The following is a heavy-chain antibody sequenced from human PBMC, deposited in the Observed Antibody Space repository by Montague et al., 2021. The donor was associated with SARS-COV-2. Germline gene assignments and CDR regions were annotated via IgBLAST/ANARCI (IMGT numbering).Heavy chain of an antibody. CDR1: GGSFGDDH. CDR3: ARGHLSVSMIVVVFTSASYYFDY. V-gene: IGHV4-34*01. J-gene: IGHJ4*02. Sequence: SETLPLTCGVYGGSFGDDHWSWIRQPPGKGLEWIGDIKQSGSTNYNPSLKSRVTISVDTSKNQFSLKLTSATAADTAVYFCARGHLSVSMIVVVFTSASYYFDYWGQGAQVTVSS. CDR2: IKQSGST. D-gene: IGHD3-22*01.